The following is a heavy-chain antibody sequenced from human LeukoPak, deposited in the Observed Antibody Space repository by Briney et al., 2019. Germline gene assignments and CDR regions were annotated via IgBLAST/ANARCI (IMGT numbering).Heavy chain of an antibody. CDR2: INPNSGGT. V-gene: IGHV1-2*02. CDR3: ARDLGAISSSWYVPYYYYYMDV. Sequence: GASVKVSCKASGYTFTDYYMHWVRQAPGQGLEWMGWINPNSGGTNYAQKFQGRVTMTRDTSISTAYMELSRLRSDDTAVYYCARDLGAISSSWYVPYYYYYMDVWGKGTTVTVSS. J-gene: IGHJ6*03. CDR1: GYTFTDYY. D-gene: IGHD6-13*01.